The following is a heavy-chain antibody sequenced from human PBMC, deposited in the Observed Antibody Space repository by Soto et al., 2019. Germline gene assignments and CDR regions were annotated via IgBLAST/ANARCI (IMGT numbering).Heavy chain of an antibody. V-gene: IGHV1-69*13. CDR2: IIPIFGTA. CDR3: ARLVPAAAPYYYYGMDV. CDR1: GGTFSSYA. D-gene: IGHD2-2*01. Sequence: SVKVSCKASGGTFSSYAMSGVRQAPGQGLEWMGGIIPIFGTANYAQKFQGRVTITADESTSTAYMELSSLRSEDTAVYYCARLVPAAAPYYYYGMDVWGQGTTVTVSS. J-gene: IGHJ6*02.